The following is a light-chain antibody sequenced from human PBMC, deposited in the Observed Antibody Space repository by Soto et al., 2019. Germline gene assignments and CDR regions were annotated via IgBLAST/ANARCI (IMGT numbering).Light chain of an antibody. Sequence: DIQMTQSPSTLSASVGDRVTITCRASQSISSWLAWYQQKPGKAPKLLIYDASRLESGVPSRFSGSGSGTEFTLTISSLQPDDFATYYCQQYNSYSRTLGQGTKVDI. CDR1: QSISSW. CDR3: QQYNSYSRT. CDR2: DAS. V-gene: IGKV1-5*01. J-gene: IGKJ1*01.